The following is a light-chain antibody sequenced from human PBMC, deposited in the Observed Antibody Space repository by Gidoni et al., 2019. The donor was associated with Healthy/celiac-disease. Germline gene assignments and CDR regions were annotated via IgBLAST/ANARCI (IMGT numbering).Light chain of an antibody. CDR1: QSISSW. CDR3: QQYNSYPMYT. Sequence: DIEMTESPSTLSASVGDRVTITCRASQSISSWLAWYQQKPGKAPKLLIYKASSLESGVPSKFSGSGSVTEFTLTISSLQPDDFATYYCQQYNSYPMYTFGQXTKLEIK. J-gene: IGKJ2*01. V-gene: IGKV1-5*03. CDR2: KAS.